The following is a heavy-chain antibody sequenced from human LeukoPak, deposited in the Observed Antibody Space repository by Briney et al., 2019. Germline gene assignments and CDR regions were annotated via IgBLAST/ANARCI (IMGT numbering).Heavy chain of an antibody. Sequence: GGSLRLSCAASGFTFRNYVIHWVRQAPGKGLEWVAVTSSDLNVKLYADSVKGRFTISRDNSRSTLYLQMNSLRPEDTAIYYCARDLYGNYALDYWGQGILVTVPS. CDR1: GFTFRNYV. V-gene: IGHV3-30-3*01. CDR2: TSSDLNVK. J-gene: IGHJ4*02. CDR3: ARDLYGNYALDY. D-gene: IGHD4-11*01.